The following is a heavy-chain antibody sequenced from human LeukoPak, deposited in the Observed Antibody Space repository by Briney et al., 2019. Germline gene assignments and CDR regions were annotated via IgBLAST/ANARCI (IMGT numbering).Heavy chain of an antibody. CDR3: AKDEGTIWNSKNDPFDI. Sequence: GGSLRLSCAAFGFTFSDHVMHWVRQAPGMGLEWVAVISKDGSKTFYAGSVEGRFTFSRDNSENTLYLQMNYLKPEDTAVYYCAKDEGTIWNSKNDPFDIWGQGTMVTVSS. CDR1: GFTFSDHV. J-gene: IGHJ3*02. D-gene: IGHD1-7*01. V-gene: IGHV3-30*17. CDR2: ISKDGSKT.